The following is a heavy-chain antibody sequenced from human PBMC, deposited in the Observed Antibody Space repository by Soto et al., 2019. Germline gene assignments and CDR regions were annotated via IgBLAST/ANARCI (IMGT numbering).Heavy chain of an antibody. D-gene: IGHD3-10*01. V-gene: IGHV1-8*01. CDR3: TTTPSAYYYGSGRNRDY. Sequence: ASVKVSCKASGYTFTSYDINWVRQATGQGLEWMGWMNPNSGNTGYAQKFQGRVTMTRNTSISTAYMELSSLRSEDTAVYYCTTTPSAYYYGSGRNRDYWGQGTLVTV. J-gene: IGHJ4*02. CDR1: GYTFTSYD. CDR2: MNPNSGNT.